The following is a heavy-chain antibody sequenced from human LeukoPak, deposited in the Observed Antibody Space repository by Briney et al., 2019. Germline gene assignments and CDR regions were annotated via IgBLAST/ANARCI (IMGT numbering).Heavy chain of an antibody. Sequence: SETLSLTCAVYGGSFSGYYWCWIRPPPGKGLGWIGEINHSGSTNYNPSLKSRVTISVDTSKNQFSLKLSSVTAADTAVYYCARGLDFWLDYWGQGTLVTVSS. CDR1: GGSFSGYY. CDR3: ARGLDFWLDY. J-gene: IGHJ4*02. CDR2: INHSGST. D-gene: IGHD3-3*01. V-gene: IGHV4-34*01.